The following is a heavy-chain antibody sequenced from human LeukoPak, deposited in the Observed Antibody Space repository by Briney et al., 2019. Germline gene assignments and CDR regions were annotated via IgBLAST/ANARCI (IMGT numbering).Heavy chain of an antibody. J-gene: IGHJ4*02. CDR3: ATSPYRITGTTGYFDY. V-gene: IGHV3-23*01. CDR2: ISGSGGST. CDR1: GFTFSSYA. Sequence: QARGSLRLSCAASGFTFSSYAMSWVRQAPGKGLEWVSAISGSGGSTYYADSVKGRFTISRDNSKNTLYLQMNSLRAEDTAVYYCATSPYRITGTTGYFDYWGQGTLVTVSS. D-gene: IGHD1-14*01.